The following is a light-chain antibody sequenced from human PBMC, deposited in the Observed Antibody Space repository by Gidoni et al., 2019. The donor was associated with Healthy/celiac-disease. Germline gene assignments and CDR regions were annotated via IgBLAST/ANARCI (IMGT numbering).Light chain of an antibody. V-gene: IGKV3-20*01. CDR2: GAS. CDR3: QQYGSSPVT. CDR1: QSVSSSY. Sequence: EIVLTQSPGTLSLSPGERATLSCRASQSVSSSYLAWYQQKPGQAPRLLIYGASSRATGIPDRFSGSGSGTDFTLTISRLEPEDFAVYYCQQYGSSPVTFXQXTRLEIK. J-gene: IGKJ5*01.